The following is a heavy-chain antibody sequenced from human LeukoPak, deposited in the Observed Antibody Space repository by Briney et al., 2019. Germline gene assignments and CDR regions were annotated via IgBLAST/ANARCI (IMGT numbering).Heavy chain of an antibody. J-gene: IGHJ4*02. CDR3: AKPAISSRGWYYDY. CDR1: GFTFSNYA. Sequence: GGSLRLSCAASGFTFSNYAMSWVRQAPGKGLEWVSAINDSGGSTYYADSVKGRFTISRDNSKNTLYLQMNSLRAEDTAVYYCAKPAISSRGWYYDYWGQGTLVTVSS. D-gene: IGHD6-19*01. CDR2: INDSGGST. V-gene: IGHV3-23*01.